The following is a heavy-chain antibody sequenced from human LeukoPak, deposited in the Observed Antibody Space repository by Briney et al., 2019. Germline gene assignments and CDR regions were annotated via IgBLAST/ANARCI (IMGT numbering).Heavy chain of an antibody. CDR1: GFTFSSYS. Sequence: GGSLRLSCAASGFTFSSYSMNWVRQAPGKGLEWVSSISSSSSYIYYADSVKGRFTISRDNAKNSLYLQMNSLRAEDTAVYYCAREVLLWFGEITQDYYMDVWGKGTTVTISS. CDR3: AREVLLWFGEITQDYYMDV. J-gene: IGHJ6*03. CDR2: ISSSSSYI. D-gene: IGHD3-10*01. V-gene: IGHV3-21*01.